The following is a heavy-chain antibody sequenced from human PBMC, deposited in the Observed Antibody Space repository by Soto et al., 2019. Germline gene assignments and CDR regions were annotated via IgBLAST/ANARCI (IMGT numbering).Heavy chain of an antibody. J-gene: IGHJ4*02. D-gene: IGHD4-17*01. V-gene: IGHV3-48*02. Sequence: GGSLRLSCAASGFTLSTYTMNWVRQAPGKGLEWLSHIRGGSGTIDYADSVKGRFTIYRDIAKNSLFMQMNSLRDEDTAVYYCARGRGDFDKSYFDSWGQGTLVTVSS. CDR2: IRGGSGTI. CDR3: ARGRGDFDKSYFDS. CDR1: GFTLSTYT.